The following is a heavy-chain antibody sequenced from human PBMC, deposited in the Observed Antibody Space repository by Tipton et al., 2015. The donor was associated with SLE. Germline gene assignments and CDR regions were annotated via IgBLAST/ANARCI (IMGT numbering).Heavy chain of an antibody. J-gene: IGHJ3*02. Sequence: TLSLTCTVSGGSVSSGGYFWTWIRQPPGKGLEWIGDIHYTVSTNYNPSLNSRVTISVDTSKHQVSLKLSSVTAADTAVYYCARGVHILTGYSSWDAFDIWGQVTMVSVSS. CDR3: ARGVHILTGYSSWDAFDI. CDR1: GGSVSSGGYF. CDR2: IHYTVST. V-gene: IGHV4-61*08. D-gene: IGHD3-9*01.